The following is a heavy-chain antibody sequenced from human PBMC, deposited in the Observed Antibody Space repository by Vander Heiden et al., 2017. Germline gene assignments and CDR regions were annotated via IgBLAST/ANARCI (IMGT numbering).Heavy chain of an antibody. CDR2: IWYDGSNK. D-gene: IGHD6-13*01. CDR3: ARTFKPPYSSSWYYFDY. Sequence: QVQLVASGGGVVQPGRSQRLSCAASGFTFSSYGMHWVRQAPGKGLEWVAVIWYDGSNKYYADSVKGRFTISRDNSKNTLYLQMNSLRAEDTAVYYCARTFKPPYSSSWYYFDYWGQGTLVTVSS. CDR1: GFTFSSYG. J-gene: IGHJ4*02. V-gene: IGHV3-33*01.